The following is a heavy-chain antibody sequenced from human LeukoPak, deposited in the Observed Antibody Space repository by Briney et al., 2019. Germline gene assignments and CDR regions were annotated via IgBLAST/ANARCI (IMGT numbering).Heavy chain of an antibody. J-gene: IGHJ4*02. CDR1: AFTLTAAW. D-gene: IGHD4-17*01. CDR3: STALRSDLRGLDY. Sequence: RAGGSLRLSRAASAFTLTAAWMNWVRQAPGKGLEWVGRIKSKTDGGTTDYAAPVKGRFTISRDDSKNTLYLQMNSLKTEDTAVYYCSTALRSDLRGLDYWGQGTLVTVSS. V-gene: IGHV3-15*01. CDR2: IKSKTDGGTT.